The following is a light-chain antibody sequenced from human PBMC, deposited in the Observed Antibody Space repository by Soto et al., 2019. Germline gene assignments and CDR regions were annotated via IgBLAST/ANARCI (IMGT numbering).Light chain of an antibody. CDR2: GAS. Sequence: ESVLTQSPGSLSLSAGERATLSCRASQSVSSNYLAWYQHKPGQAPRLLIYGASSRATGIPDRFSGSGSGTDFTLTISRLEPEDFAVYHCQHYGSSLSITFGQGTRLEIK. V-gene: IGKV3-20*01. CDR3: QHYGSSLSIT. J-gene: IGKJ5*01. CDR1: QSVSSNY.